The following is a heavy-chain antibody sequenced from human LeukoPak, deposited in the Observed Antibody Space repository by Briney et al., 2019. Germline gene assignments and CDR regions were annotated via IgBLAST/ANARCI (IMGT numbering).Heavy chain of an antibody. D-gene: IGHD2-21*02. Sequence: SETLSLTCTVSGGSISSYSGTWIRQPPGRGLEWIGYISYSWSANYSPSLKSRATISVDPSKNEFSLKLSSVTAADTAVYYCARSPVTGPNWFDPWGQGTLVTVSS. CDR2: ISYSWSA. J-gene: IGHJ5*02. V-gene: IGHV4-59*08. CDR3: ARSPVTGPNWFDP. CDR1: GGSISSYS.